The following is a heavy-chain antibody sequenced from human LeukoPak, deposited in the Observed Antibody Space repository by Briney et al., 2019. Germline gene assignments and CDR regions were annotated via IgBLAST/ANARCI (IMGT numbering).Heavy chain of an antibody. D-gene: IGHD6-19*01. V-gene: IGHV4-59*01. CDR1: GGSISSYY. Sequence: PSETLSLTCTVSGGSISSYYWIWPRQPPGEGLEGSGYISYSGSTNYNPSLKSRVSISIHTSKSQFSLKLSSVTAADTALYYCARGSSSGWYSGADWGQGTLVTVSS. CDR3: ARGSSSGWYSGAD. CDR2: ISYSGST. J-gene: IGHJ4*02.